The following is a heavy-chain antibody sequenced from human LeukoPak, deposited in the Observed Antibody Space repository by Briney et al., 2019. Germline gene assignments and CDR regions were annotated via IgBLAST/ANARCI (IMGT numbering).Heavy chain of an antibody. D-gene: IGHD2-2*02. CDR3: ARGLRYCSSTSCYTDVWGGYYYGMDV. CDR1: GGSISSGGYS. Sequence: PSQTLSLTCAVSGGSISSGGYSWGWIRQPPGKGLEWIGYIYHSGSTYYNPSLKSRVTISVDTSKNQFSLKLSSVTAADTAVYYCARGLRYCSSTSCYTDVWGGYYYGMDVWGQGTTVTVSS. V-gene: IGHV4-30-2*05. CDR2: IYHSGST. J-gene: IGHJ6*02.